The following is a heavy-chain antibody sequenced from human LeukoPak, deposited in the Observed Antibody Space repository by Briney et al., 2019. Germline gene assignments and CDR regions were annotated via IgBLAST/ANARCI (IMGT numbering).Heavy chain of an antibody. CDR1: GFSFSTFG. Sequence: PGGSLRLSCATSGFSFSTFGMHWVRQAPGKGLEWVSSISSSSSYIYYADSVKGRFTISRDNAKNSLYLQMNSLRAEDTAVYYCARDDGDGYNYGFDYWGQGTLVTVSS. CDR2: ISSSSSYI. J-gene: IGHJ4*02. D-gene: IGHD5-24*01. CDR3: ARDDGDGYNYGFDY. V-gene: IGHV3-21*01.